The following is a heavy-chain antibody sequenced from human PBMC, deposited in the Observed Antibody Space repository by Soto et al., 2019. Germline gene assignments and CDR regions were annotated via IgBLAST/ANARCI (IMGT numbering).Heavy chain of an antibody. J-gene: IGHJ3*02. CDR1: GFTFSSYA. V-gene: IGHV3-30-3*01. CDR2: ISYDGSNK. D-gene: IGHD1-26*01. Sequence: QVQLVESGGGVVQPGRSLRLSCAASGFTFSSYAMHWVRQAPGKGLEWVAVISYDGSNKYYADSVKGRFTISRDNSKKTLYLQMNSLRAEDTCVYYCASNSGSYRRVPEAFDIWGQGTMVTVSS. CDR3: ASNSGSYRRVPEAFDI.